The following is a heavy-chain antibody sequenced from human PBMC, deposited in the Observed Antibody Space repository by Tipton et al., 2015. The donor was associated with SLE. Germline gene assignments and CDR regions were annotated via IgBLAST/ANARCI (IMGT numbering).Heavy chain of an antibody. CDR2: IYYSGST. Sequence: GSLRLSCTVSGGSISSYYWSWIRQPPGKGLEWIGYIYYSGSTNYTPSLKSRVTISVDTSKNHFSLKLSSVTAADTAVYYCARVGASGAFDIWGQGTMVTVSS. CDR3: ARVGASGAFDI. V-gene: IGHV4-59*08. D-gene: IGHD3-16*01. CDR1: GGSISSYY. J-gene: IGHJ3*02.